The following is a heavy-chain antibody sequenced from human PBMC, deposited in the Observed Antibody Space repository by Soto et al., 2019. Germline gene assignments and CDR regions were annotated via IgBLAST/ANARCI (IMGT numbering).Heavy chain of an antibody. CDR3: AKGNSPVDIY. CDR1: GFTFSNYE. CDR2: ITSTGTTR. D-gene: IGHD2-21*01. Sequence: GGSLRISCAASGFTFSNYEMNWVRQAPGKGLEWISYITSTGTTRYYADSVKGRFTISRDNAKNSLYLQMNSLRAEDAAVYYCAKGNSPVDIYWGQGTLVTVSS. J-gene: IGHJ4*02. V-gene: IGHV3-48*03.